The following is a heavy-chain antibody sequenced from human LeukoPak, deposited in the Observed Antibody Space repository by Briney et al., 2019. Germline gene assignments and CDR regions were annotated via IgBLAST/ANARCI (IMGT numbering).Heavy chain of an antibody. CDR3: AREKYSSSLFDY. CDR1: GGSISSSSYY. V-gene: IGHV4-39*07. Sequence: SETLSLTCTVSGGSISSSSYYWGWIRQPPGKGLGWIGSIYYSGSTYYNPSLKSRVTISVDTSKNQFSLKLSSVTAADTAVYYCAREKYSSSLFDYWGQGTLVTVSS. CDR2: IYYSGST. J-gene: IGHJ4*02. D-gene: IGHD6-6*01.